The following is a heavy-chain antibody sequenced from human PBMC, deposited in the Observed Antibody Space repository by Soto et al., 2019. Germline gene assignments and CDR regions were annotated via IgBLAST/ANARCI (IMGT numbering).Heavy chain of an antibody. Sequence: SETLSLTCTVSGGSISSYYWSWIRQPPGKGLEWIGYIYYSGSTNYNPSLKSRVTISVDTSKNQFSLKLSSVTAADTAVYYCARGGYCSGDSGYWGYYYGMDVWGQGATVTVSS. CDR2: IYYSGST. CDR3: ARGGYCSGDSGYWGYYYGMDV. J-gene: IGHJ6*02. D-gene: IGHD2-15*01. V-gene: IGHV4-59*01. CDR1: GGSISSYY.